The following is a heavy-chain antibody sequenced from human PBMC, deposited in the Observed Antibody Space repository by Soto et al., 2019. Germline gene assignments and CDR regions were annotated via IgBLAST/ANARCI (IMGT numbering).Heavy chain of an antibody. CDR3: ARWWSGSRQGFDP. J-gene: IGHJ5*02. V-gene: IGHV4-31*03. CDR2: IYYSGST. CDR1: GGPISSGDYY. Sequence: QVQLQESGPGLVKPSQTLSLTCTVSGGPISSGDYYWSWIRQHPGKGLEWIGYIYYSGSTYYNPSLKRRVTISVDTSKNQFSLKLSSVTAADTAVYYCARWWSGSRQGFDPWGQGTLVTVSS. D-gene: IGHD3-3*01.